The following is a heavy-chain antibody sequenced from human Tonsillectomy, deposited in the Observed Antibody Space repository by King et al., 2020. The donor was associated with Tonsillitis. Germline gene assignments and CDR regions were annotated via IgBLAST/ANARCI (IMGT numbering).Heavy chain of an antibody. D-gene: IGHD1-26*01. Sequence: SPGKWLDSISYISTCVNTMYYAYSVKVRFTISRDNAKNSLYLQMNSLRAEDTAVYYCARDSYSGSYSDYWGQGTLVNV. V-gene: IGHV3-48*01. CDR3: ARDSYSGSYSDY. J-gene: IGHJ4*02. CDR2: ISTCVNTM.